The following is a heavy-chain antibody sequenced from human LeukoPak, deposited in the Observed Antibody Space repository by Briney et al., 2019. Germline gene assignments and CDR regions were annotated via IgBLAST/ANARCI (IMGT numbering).Heavy chain of an antibody. CDR2: IYWDGGE. CDR1: GFSLNTEGVR. CDR3: THTGAVLESGYDTAFGY. Sequence: KESGPTLVKPTQTLTLTCTFSGFSLNTEGVRVGWIRQSPGKALEWLALIYWDGGERYNPSLKSRLTITKGTSKDQVVLTMTNMDPVDTATYFCTHTGAVLESGYDTAFGYWGQGALVTVSS. V-gene: IGHV2-5*02. J-gene: IGHJ4*02. D-gene: IGHD5-12*01.